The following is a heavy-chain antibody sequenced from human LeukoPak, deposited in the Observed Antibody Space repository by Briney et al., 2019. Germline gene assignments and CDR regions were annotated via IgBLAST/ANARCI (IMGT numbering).Heavy chain of an antibody. CDR3: ARAYYDILTGYEAFDI. CDR2: INPNSGGT. D-gene: IGHD3-9*01. Sequence: ASVKVSCKASGYTFTGYYMHWVRQAPGQGLEWMGWINPNSGGTNYAQKFQGRVTMTRDTSISTAYMELSRLRSDDTAVYYCARAYYDILTGYEAFDIWGQGTMVTVSS. J-gene: IGHJ3*02. CDR1: GYTFTGYY. V-gene: IGHV1-2*02.